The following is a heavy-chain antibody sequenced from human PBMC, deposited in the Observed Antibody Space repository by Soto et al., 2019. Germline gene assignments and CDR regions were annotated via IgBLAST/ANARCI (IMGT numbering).Heavy chain of an antibody. V-gene: IGHV1-69*02. CDR2: IIPILGIA. CDR3: ARFDYGDYGGAFDI. J-gene: IGHJ3*02. CDR1: GGTLSSYT. Sequence: SVKVSCKASGGTLSSYTISWVRQAPGQGLEWMGRIIPILGIANYAQKFQGRVTITADKSTSTAYMELSSLRSEDTAVYYCARFDYGDYGGAFDIWGQGTMVTVSS. D-gene: IGHD4-17*01.